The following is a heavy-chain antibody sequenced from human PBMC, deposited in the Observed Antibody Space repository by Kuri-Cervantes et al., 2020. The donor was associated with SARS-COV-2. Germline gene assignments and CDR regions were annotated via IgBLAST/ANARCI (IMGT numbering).Heavy chain of an antibody. J-gene: IGHJ4*02. CDR3: ATDFGYSSSSHADY. CDR2: INPNSGGT. V-gene: IGHV1-2*06. Sequence: ASVKVSCKASGYTFTGYYMHWVRQAPGQGLERMGRINPNSGGTNYAQKFQGRVTMTRDTSISTAYMELSRLRSDDTAVYYCATDFGYSSSSHADYWGQGTLVTVSS. CDR1: GYTFTGYY. D-gene: IGHD6-6*01.